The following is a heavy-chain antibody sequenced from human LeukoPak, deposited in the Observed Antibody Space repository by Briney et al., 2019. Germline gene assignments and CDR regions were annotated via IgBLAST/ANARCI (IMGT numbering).Heavy chain of an antibody. CDR3: AKARYDYGDYVYHY. CDR1: GFTFSSYA. V-gene: IGHV3-23*01. J-gene: IGHJ4*02. D-gene: IGHD4-17*01. Sequence: GRSLRLSCAASGFTFSSYAMSWVRQAPGKGLEWVSAISGSGGSTYYAGSVKGRFTISRDNSKNTLYLQMNSLRAEDTAVYYCAKARYDYGDYVYHYWGQGTLVTVSS. CDR2: ISGSGGST.